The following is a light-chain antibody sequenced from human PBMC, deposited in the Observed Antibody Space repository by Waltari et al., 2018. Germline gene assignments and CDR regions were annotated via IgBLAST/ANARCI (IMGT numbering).Light chain of an antibody. CDR1: KLGAKY. CDR2: RDN. J-gene: IGLJ1*01. V-gene: IGLV3-1*01. CDR3: QAWDNSLVV. Sequence: SYALTQPPSVSVSPGQTASITCSGDKLGAKYACWYQQKPGHSPVLVIYRDNKRPSGIPERFSGSNSGHTATLTISGTQAMDEADYYCQAWDNSLVVFGTGTAVTVL.